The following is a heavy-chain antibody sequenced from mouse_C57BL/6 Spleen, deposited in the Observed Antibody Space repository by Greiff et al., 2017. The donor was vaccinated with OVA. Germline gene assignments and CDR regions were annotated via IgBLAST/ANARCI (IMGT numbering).Heavy chain of an antibody. Sequence: QVQLKESGPGLVQPSQSLSITCTVSGFSLTSYGVHWVRQSPGKGLEWLGVIWRGGSTDYNAAFMSRLSITKDNSKSQVFFKMNSLQSDDTAIYYCAKKGNYSYAMDYWGQGTSVTVSS. CDR2: IWRGGST. V-gene: IGHV2-5*01. CDR3: AKKGNYSYAMDY. CDR1: GFSLTSYG. J-gene: IGHJ4*01. D-gene: IGHD2-1*01.